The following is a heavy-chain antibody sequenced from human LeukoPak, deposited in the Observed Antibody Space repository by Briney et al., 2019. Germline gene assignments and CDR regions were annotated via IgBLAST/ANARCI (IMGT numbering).Heavy chain of an antibody. J-gene: IGHJ3*02. CDR1: GGSISSYY. CDR2: IYTSGST. CDR3: ARDFVGVVVNAFDI. Sequence: SETLSLTCTVSGGSISSYYWSWIRQPAGKGLEWIGRIYTSGSTYYNPSLKSRVTISVDTSRNQFSLKLSSVTAADTAVYYCARDFVGVVVNAFDIWGQGTMVTVSS. D-gene: IGHD2-15*01. V-gene: IGHV4-4*07.